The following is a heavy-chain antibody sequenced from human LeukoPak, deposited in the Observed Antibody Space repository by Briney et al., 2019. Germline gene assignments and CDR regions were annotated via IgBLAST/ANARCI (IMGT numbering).Heavy chain of an antibody. CDR1: GYTFTSYG. V-gene: IGHV1-18*01. CDR2: ISAYNGNT. J-gene: IGHJ6*02. Sequence: ASVKVSCKASGYTFTSYGISWVRQAPGQGLEWMGWISAYNGNTNYAQKLQGRVTMATDTSTSTAYIELRSLRSDDTAVYYCARDLLTGGYCSSTGCRLHYYYGMDVWGQGTTVTVSS. CDR3: ARDLLTGGYCSSTGCRLHYYYGMDV. D-gene: IGHD2-2*01.